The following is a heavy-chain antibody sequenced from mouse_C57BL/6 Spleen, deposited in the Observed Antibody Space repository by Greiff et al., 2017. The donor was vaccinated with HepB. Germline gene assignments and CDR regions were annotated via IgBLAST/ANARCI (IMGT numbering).Heavy chain of an antibody. V-gene: IGHV1-69*01. CDR3: ARWIYYVIPRYYAMDY. CDR2: IDPSDSYT. J-gene: IGHJ4*01. D-gene: IGHD2-1*01. CDR1: GYTFTSYW. Sequence: VQLQQSGAELVMPGASVKLSCKASGYTFTSYWMHWVKQRPGQGLEWIGEIDPSDSYTNYNQKFKGKSTLTVDKSSSTAYMQLSSLTSEDSAVYYCARWIYYVIPRYYAMDYWGQGTSVTVSS.